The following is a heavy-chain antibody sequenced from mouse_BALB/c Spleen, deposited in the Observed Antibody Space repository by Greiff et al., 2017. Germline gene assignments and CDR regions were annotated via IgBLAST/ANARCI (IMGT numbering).Heavy chain of an antibody. CDR3: ARLGLRRDYYAMDY. J-gene: IGHJ4*01. CDR1: GDSITSGY. D-gene: IGHD2-4*01. V-gene: IGHV3-8*02. CDR2: ISYSGST. Sequence: DVQLQESGPSLVKPSQTLSLTCSVTGDSITSGYWNWIRKFPGNKLEYMGYISYSGSTYYNPSLKSRISITRDTSKNQYYLQLNSVTTEDTATYYCARLGLRRDYYAMDYWGQGTSVTVSS.